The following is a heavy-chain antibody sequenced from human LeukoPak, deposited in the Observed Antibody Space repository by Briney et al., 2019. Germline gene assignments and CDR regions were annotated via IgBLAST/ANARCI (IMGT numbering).Heavy chain of an antibody. CDR3: AKGHTTTFGVVIRNYYYMDV. Sequence: GSLRLSCAASGFTFSSYAMSWVRQAPGKGLEWVSAFSGSGGRTYYTDSVKGRFTISRDNSKSTLYLQMNSLRAEDTAVYYCAKGHTTTFGVVIRNYYYMDVWGKGTTVTVS. CDR1: GFTFSSYA. CDR2: FSGSGGRT. D-gene: IGHD3-3*01. V-gene: IGHV3-23*01. J-gene: IGHJ6*03.